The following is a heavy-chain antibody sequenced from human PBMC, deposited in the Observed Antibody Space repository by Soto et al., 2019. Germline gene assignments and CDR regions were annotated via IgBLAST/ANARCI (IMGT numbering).Heavy chain of an antibody. CDR2: INAGNGNT. CDR1: GYTFTSYA. V-gene: IGHV1-3*01. J-gene: IGHJ5*02. D-gene: IGHD2-15*01. Sequence: ASVKVSCKASGYTFTSYAMHWVRQAPGQRLEWMGWINAGNGNTKYSQKFQGRVTITRDTSASTAYMELSRLRSEDTGVYYCARGGGVVAEWFDPWGQGTLVTVSS. CDR3: ARGGGVVAEWFDP.